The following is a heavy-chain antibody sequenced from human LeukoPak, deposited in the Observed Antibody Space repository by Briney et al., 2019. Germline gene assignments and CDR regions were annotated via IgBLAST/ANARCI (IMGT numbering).Heavy chain of an antibody. V-gene: IGHV4-59*01. Sequence: SETLSLTCTVSGGSISSYYWSCIRQPPGKALECIGYIYYSGSTNYNPSLKSRVSMSVDASKNQFSPKLSSVTAADTAVYYCARVEEGYGSGRRENYYYYYMDVWGKGTTVTISS. CDR3: ARVEEGYGSGRRENYYYYYMDV. J-gene: IGHJ6*03. D-gene: IGHD3-10*01. CDR2: IYYSGST. CDR1: GGSISSYY.